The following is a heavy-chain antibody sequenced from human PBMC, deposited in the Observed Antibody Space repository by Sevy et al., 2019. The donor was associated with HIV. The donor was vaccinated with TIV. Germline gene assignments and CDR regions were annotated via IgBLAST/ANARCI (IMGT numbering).Heavy chain of an antibody. CDR1: GGSISGDY. CDR3: ARDESSGELSPHWFDP. D-gene: IGHD3-16*02. J-gene: IGHJ5*02. V-gene: IGHV4-59*13. CDR2: IYYSGST. Sequence: SETLSLTCTVSGGSISGDYWSWFQQPPGKGLEWMGNIYYSGSTNYNPSLKSRVTISLDTSKNQFSLKLSSVTAADTAVYYCARDESSGELSPHWFDPWGQGTLVTVSS.